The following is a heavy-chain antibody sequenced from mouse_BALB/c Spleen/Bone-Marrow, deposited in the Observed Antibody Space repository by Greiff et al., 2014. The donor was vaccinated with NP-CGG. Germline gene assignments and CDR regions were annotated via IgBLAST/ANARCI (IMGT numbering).Heavy chain of an antibody. J-gene: IGHJ4*01. Sequence: VQVVESGAELVRPGASVNLSCKASGYTFTNYWINWLKQGPGQGLEWIGNIYPSDTYTNYNPKFKDKATLTVDKSSTTAYMQLNSPTSEDSAVYYCTRYLYGNMDYWGQGTSVTVSS. D-gene: IGHD2-10*02. V-gene: IGHV1-69*02. CDR1: GYTFTNYW. CDR2: IYPSDTYT. CDR3: TRYLYGNMDY.